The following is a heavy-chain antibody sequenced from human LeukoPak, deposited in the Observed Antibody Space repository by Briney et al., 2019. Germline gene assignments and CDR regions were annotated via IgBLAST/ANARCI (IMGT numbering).Heavy chain of an antibody. Sequence: SETLSLTCTVSGGSLNNNYWSWVRHPPGKGLEWIGYISYSGSTNYNPSLESRATISVASSRTQFSLKVNSVTAADTAVYFCARHLSDRTTVAGEFDYWGQGILVTVSP. CDR2: ISYSGST. V-gene: IGHV4-59*08. D-gene: IGHD6-19*01. J-gene: IGHJ4*02. CDR3: ARHLSDRTTVAGEFDY. CDR1: GGSLNNNY.